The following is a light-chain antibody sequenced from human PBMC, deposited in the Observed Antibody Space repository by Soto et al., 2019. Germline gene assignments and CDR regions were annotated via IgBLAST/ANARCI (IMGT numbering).Light chain of an antibody. Sequence: QPVLTQSPSASASLGTSVKLTCTLSSGHSRFAIAWHQLQPEKGPRYLMKLNSDGSHSKGDGIPERFSGSSSGTGRYLTISSLQSEDEADYYCQTWATGIVVFGGGTKLTVL. J-gene: IGLJ3*02. V-gene: IGLV4-69*01. CDR3: QTWATGIVV. CDR1: SGHSRFA. CDR2: LNSDGSH.